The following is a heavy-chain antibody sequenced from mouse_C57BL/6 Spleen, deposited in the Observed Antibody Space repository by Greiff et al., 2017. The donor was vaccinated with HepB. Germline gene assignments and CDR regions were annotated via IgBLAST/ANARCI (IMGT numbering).Heavy chain of an antibody. D-gene: IGHD2-1*01. CDR3: ARERRGNYPYFDY. V-gene: IGHV1-64*01. J-gene: IGHJ2*01. CDR2: IHPNSGST. CDR1: GYTFTSYW. Sequence: QVQLQQPGAELVKPGASVKLSCKASGYTFTSYWMHWVKQRPGQGLEWIGMIHPNSGSTNYNEKFKSKATLTVDKSSSTAYMQLSSLTSEDSAVYYCARERRGNYPYFDYWGQGTTLTVSS.